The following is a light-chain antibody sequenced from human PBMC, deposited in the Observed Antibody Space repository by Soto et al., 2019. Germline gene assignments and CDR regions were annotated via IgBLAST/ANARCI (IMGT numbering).Light chain of an antibody. J-gene: IGKJ1*01. Sequence: GVTKSAGTVSLTPGERATVSYRVSHRVISSYLAWYQQKPGQAPRLLIYGASSRATGIPDRFSGSGSGTDFTLTISRLEPEDFAVYYCQQSGSSSWPFGQGTK. V-gene: IGKV3-20*01. CDR2: GAS. CDR3: QQSGSSSWP. CDR1: HRVISSY.